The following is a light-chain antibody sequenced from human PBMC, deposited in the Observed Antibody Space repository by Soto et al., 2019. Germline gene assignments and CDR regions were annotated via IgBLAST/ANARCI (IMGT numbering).Light chain of an antibody. CDR1: QSISSY. CDR2: AAS. Sequence: DIQVTQYRCYRSTSVVYRVTITYLASQSISSYLNWYQQKPGKAPKLLIYAASSLQSGVPSRFSGSGSGTDFTLTISSLQPEDFATYYCQQSYSTPPAFGQGTRLEIK. J-gene: IGKJ5*01. V-gene: IGKV1-39*01. CDR3: QQSYSTPPA.